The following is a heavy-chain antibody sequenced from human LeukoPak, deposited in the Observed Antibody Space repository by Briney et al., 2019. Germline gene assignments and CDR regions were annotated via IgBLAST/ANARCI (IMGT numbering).Heavy chain of an antibody. CDR3: AKDLENKRYFDWLPNLES. V-gene: IGHV3-23*01. Sequence: GGSLRLSCAACGFSVNMYVMTWVRQAPGKGPEWVSDISGGSENTHYTASVKGRFTISRDISKNIVYLQMNNLRAEDTAIYYCAKDLENKRYFDWLPNLESWGQGTLVTVS. CDR2: ISGGSENT. J-gene: IGHJ4*02. CDR1: GFSVNMYV. D-gene: IGHD3-9*01.